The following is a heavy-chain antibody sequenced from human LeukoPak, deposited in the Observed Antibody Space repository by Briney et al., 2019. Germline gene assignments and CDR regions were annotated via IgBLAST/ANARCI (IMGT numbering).Heavy chain of an antibody. CDR1: GFTFSSYA. Sequence: GGSLRLSCAASGFTFSSYALSWVRQAPGKGLEWVSAISGSGSSTYYADSVKGRFTISRDNSKNTLYLQMNSLRAEDTAVYYCAGYNCSSTTCYTGGLDYWGQGTLVTVSS. V-gene: IGHV3-23*01. CDR2: ISGSGSST. CDR3: AGYNCSSTTCYTGGLDY. J-gene: IGHJ4*02. D-gene: IGHD2-2*02.